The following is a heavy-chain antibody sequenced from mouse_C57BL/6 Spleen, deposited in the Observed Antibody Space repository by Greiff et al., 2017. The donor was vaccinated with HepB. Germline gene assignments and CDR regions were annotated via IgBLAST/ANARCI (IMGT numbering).Heavy chain of an antibody. CDR2: ILPGSGST. CDR3: ARSIHYYGSSYDYFDY. D-gene: IGHD1-1*01. CDR1: GYTFTGYW. J-gene: IGHJ2*01. V-gene: IGHV1-9*01. Sequence: VQLQQSGAELMKPGASVKLSCKATGYTFTGYWIEWVKQRPGHGLEWIGEILPGSGSTNYNEKFKGKATFTADTSSNTAYMQLSSLTTEDSAIYYCARSIHYYGSSYDYFDYWGQGTTLTVSS.